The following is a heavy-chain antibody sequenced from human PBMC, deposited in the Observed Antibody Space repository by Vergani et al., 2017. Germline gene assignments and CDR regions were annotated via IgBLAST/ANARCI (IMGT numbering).Heavy chain of an antibody. CDR3: ARDPYSNYVNYYMDV. J-gene: IGHJ6*03. CDR2: IKQDGSEK. D-gene: IGHD4-11*01. CDR1: GFTFSSYA. Sequence: EVQLLESGGGLVQPGGSLRLSCAASGFTFSSYAMSWVRQAPGKGLEWVANIKQDGSEKYYVDSVKGRFTISRDNAKNSLYLQMNSLRAEDTAVYYCARDPYSNYVNYYMDVWGKGTTVTVSS. V-gene: IGHV3-7*01.